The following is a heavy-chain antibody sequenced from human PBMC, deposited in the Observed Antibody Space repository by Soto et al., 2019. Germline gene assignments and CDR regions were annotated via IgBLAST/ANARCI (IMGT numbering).Heavy chain of an antibody. V-gene: IGHV4-38-2*01. CDR3: ARLYWSYYASSGYLDQ. Sequence: PSETLSLTCAVSGGSIISNYWWAWIRQSPGEGLVWIGSIYHSGTTYYNPSLESRVIISVDTSESRFALRLTSVTAADTAVYYCARLYWSYYASSGYLDQWGHGTLVTVSS. D-gene: IGHD3-22*01. J-gene: IGHJ4*01. CDR2: IYHSGTT. CDR1: GGSIISNYW.